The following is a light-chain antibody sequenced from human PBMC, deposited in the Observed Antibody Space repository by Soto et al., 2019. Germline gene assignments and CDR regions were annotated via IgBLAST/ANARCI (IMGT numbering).Light chain of an antibody. CDR2: DVS. Sequence: QSALTQPASVSGSPGQSITFSCTGTSSDVGGYKYVSWYQQHPGKAPKLMIYDVSNRPSGVSDRFSGYKSGNTASLTISGLQSEDEADYYCDSYKSNSTYVFGTGTKLTVL. V-gene: IGLV2-14*01. CDR3: DSYKSNSTYV. J-gene: IGLJ1*01. CDR1: SSDVGGYKY.